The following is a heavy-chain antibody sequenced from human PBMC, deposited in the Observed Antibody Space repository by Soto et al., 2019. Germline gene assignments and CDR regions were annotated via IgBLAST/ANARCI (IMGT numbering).Heavy chain of an antibody. V-gene: IGHV3-23*01. D-gene: IGHD4-17*01. CDR1: GFTFSIFA. CDR3: AKDRTGMTTVTTSDY. J-gene: IGHJ4*02. CDR2: ISGGGGST. Sequence: ESGGGLVQPGGSRRLSCAASGFTFSIFAMNWVRQAPGKGLEWVSAISGGGGSTYYADSVKGRFTISRDNSKNTLYLQMNNLRAEDTAVYYCAKDRTGMTTVTTSDYWGQGILVTVSS.